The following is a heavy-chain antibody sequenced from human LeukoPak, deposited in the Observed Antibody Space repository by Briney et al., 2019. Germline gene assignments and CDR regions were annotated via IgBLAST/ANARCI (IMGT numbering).Heavy chain of an antibody. D-gene: IGHD3-22*01. CDR3: ARMGYDSSGYSDY. J-gene: IGHJ4*02. Sequence: SETLSLTCTVSGGSISSYYWSWIRQPPGKGLEWIGYISYSGSTNYNPSLKSRVTISVDTSKNQFSLKLSSVTAADTAVYYCARMGYDSSGYSDYWGQGTLVTVSS. CDR1: GGSISSYY. CDR2: ISYSGST. V-gene: IGHV4-59*08.